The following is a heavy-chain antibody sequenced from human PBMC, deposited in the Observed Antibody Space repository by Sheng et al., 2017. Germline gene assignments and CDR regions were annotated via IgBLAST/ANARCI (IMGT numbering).Heavy chain of an antibody. CDR2: ISSSGSYM. J-gene: IGHJ4*02. V-gene: IGHV3-21*01. CDR3: ARDPTLASYYDSGGSN. D-gene: IGHD3-22*01. Sequence: EAQLVESGGGLVKPGGSLRLSCAASGFTFSSYSMNWVRQAPGKGLEWVSFISSSGSYMYYADSLKGRFTISRDNAKNSLYLQMNSLRAEDTAVYYCARDPTLASYYDSGGSNWGQGTLVTVSS. CDR1: GFTFSSYS.